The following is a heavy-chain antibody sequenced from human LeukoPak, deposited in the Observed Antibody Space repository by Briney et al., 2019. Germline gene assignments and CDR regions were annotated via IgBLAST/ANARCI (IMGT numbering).Heavy chain of an antibody. CDR1: GGTFSSYA. J-gene: IGHJ3*02. CDR2: INPNSGGT. Sequence: ASVKVSCNASGGTFSSYAISWVRQAPGQGLEWMGWINPNSGGTNYAQKFQGRVTMTRDTSISTAYMELSRLRSDDTAVYYCARDRRVYYYDSSGYYSDAFDIWGQGTMVTVSS. CDR3: ARDRRVYYYDSSGYYSDAFDI. V-gene: IGHV1-2*02. D-gene: IGHD3-22*01.